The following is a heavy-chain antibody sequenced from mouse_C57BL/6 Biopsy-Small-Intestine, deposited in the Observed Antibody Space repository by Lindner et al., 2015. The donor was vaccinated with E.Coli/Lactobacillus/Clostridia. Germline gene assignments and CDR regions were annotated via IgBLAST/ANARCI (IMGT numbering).Heavy chain of an antibody. CDR1: GYSFTAYN. V-gene: IGHV1-39*01. J-gene: IGHJ2*01. CDR2: INPYYGST. Sequence: VQLQESGAELVKPGASVKISCKASGYSFTAYNMNWVKQSHGESLEWIGNINPYYGSTRYNQKFTGKATLTVDKSSSTAYMQLNSLTSEDSAVYYCARDLRDYFDYWGQGTTLTVSS. CDR3: ARDLRDYFDY.